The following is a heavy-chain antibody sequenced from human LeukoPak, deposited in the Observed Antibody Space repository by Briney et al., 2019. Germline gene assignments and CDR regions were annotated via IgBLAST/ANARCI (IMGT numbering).Heavy chain of an antibody. Sequence: SETLSLTCTVSGGSISSGGYYWSWIRQHPGKGLEWIGYIYYSGSTYYNPSLKSRVTISVDTSKNQFSLKLSSVTAADTAVYYCARGHYGDYVEVAFDYWGQGTLVTVSS. CDR1: GGSISSGGYY. CDR2: IYYSGST. V-gene: IGHV4-31*03. J-gene: IGHJ4*02. D-gene: IGHD4-17*01. CDR3: ARGHYGDYVEVAFDY.